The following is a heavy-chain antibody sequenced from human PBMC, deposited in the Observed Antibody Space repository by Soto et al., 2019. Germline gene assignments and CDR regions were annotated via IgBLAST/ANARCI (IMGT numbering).Heavy chain of an antibody. Sequence: ASVKVSCKASGYTFTGYYMHWVRQAPGQGLEWMGWINPNSGGTNYAQKFQGRVTMTRDTSISTAYMEPSRLRSDDTAVYYCARSLQLWYYYDSSGYYDYWGQGTLVTVSS. V-gene: IGHV1-2*02. CDR3: ARSLQLWYYYDSSGYYDY. J-gene: IGHJ4*02. CDR2: INPNSGGT. CDR1: GYTFTGYY. D-gene: IGHD3-22*01.